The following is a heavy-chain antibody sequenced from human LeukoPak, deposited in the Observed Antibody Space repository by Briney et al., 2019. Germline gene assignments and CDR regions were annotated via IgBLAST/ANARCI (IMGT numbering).Heavy chain of an antibody. Sequence: SETLSLTCTVSGGSISSYYWSWIRQSPGKRLEWIGDISSGSTNYNPSLKSRVTISADTSKNQFSLRLSSVTAADTAVYYCARHQFGYCSGGTCYYWFDPWGQGTLVTVSS. D-gene: IGHD2-15*01. CDR2: ISSGST. V-gene: IGHV4-59*08. J-gene: IGHJ5*02. CDR3: ARHQFGYCSGGTCYYWFDP. CDR1: GGSISSYY.